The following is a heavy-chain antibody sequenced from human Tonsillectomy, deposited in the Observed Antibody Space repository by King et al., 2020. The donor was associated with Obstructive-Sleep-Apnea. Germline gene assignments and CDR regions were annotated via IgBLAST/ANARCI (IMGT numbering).Heavy chain of an antibody. CDR2: VSGYDGNT. CDR1: GYIFTKYG. CDR3: ARDNSSSSSDY. Sequence: QLVQSGAEVKRPGASVKVSCKASGYIFTKYGISWVRQAPGQGLEWVGWVSGYDGNTNYAQKMRGRVSMTTDTSSGTAYMELRSLTSDDTAVYFCARDNSSSSSDYWGQGTLATVSP. D-gene: IGHD6-13*01. J-gene: IGHJ4*02. V-gene: IGHV1-18*01.